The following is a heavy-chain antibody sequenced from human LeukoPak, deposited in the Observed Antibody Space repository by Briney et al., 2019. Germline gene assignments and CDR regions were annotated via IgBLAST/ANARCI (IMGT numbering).Heavy chain of an antibody. CDR1: GFTFSRSG. CDR2: IGTAGDT. Sequence: PGGSLRLSCAASGFTFSRSGMHWVRQATGKGLEWVSAIGTAGDTYYTGSVKGRFTISRENAKNSLYLQMNSLRAGDTAVYYCARVAKERVGGVYYFDYWGQGTLVTVSS. J-gene: IGHJ4*02. CDR3: ARVAKERVGGVYYFDY. D-gene: IGHD1-1*01. V-gene: IGHV3-13*01.